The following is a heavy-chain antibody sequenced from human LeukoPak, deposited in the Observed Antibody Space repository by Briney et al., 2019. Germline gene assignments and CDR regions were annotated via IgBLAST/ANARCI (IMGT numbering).Heavy chain of an antibody. CDR1: GYTFTSYG. D-gene: IGHD6-13*01. CDR3: ARARSSSWYNWFDP. CDR2: ISAYNGNT. Sequence: ASVKLSCKASGYTFTSYGISWVRQSPGQGLGWMGWISAYNGNTNYAQKLQGRVSMTTDTSTSTAYLELRSLRSDDTAVYYCARARSSSWYNWFDPWGQGTLVTVSS. J-gene: IGHJ5*02. V-gene: IGHV1-18*04.